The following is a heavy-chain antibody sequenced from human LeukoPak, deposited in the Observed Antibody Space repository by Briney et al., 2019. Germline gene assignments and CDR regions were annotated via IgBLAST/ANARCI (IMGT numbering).Heavy chain of an antibody. CDR2: IYYSGST. Sequence: PSETLSLTCTVSGGSISSSSYYWGWIRQPPGKGLEWIGSIYYSGSTYYNPSLKSRVTISVDTSKNRFSLKLSSVTAADTAVYYCASSSTAMVTPFDYWGQGTLVTVSS. CDR3: ASSSTAMVTPFDY. V-gene: IGHV4-39*01. CDR1: GGSISSSSYY. D-gene: IGHD5-18*01. J-gene: IGHJ4*02.